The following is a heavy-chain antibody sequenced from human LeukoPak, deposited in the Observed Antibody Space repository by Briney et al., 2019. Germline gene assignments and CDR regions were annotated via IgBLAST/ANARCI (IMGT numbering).Heavy chain of an antibody. CDR1: GYTLTELS. V-gene: IGHV1-24*01. J-gene: IGHJ1*01. CDR2: FDPEDGET. Sequence: GASVKVSCKVSGYTLTELSMHWVRQPPGKGLEGMGGFDPEDGETIYAQKFQGRVTMTEDTSTDTAYMELSSLRSEDTAVYYCAKVSYYASGSLQYFQHWGQGTMVTVSS. CDR3: AKVSYYASGSLQYFQH. D-gene: IGHD3-10*01.